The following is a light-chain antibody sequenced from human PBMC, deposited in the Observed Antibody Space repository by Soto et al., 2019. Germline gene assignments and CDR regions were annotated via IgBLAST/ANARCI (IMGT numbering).Light chain of an antibody. CDR1: SSDIGVYDY. CDR2: DVT. Sequence: QSALTQPRSVSGSPGQSVIISCTGTSSDIGVYDYVSWYQQHPDKAPKLIIYDVTKRPSGVPDRFSGSKSGNTASLTISGLQAEDEADYYCCSYAGRYTVLIGGGTKLTVL. CDR3: CSYAGRYTVL. J-gene: IGLJ2*01. V-gene: IGLV2-11*01.